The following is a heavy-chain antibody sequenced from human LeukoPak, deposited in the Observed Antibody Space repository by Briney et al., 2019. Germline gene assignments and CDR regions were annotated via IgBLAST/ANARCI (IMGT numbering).Heavy chain of an antibody. CDR1: GFTFSAYS. Sequence: GGSLRLSCAASGFTFSAYSMSWVRQAPGQGLERVANIKQDGSEKYYVGSVKGRFTISRDNAKNSLYLQMNSLRAEDTAVYYCARDPGPRVPPGSYSDYWGQGTLVTVSS. V-gene: IGHV3-7*01. D-gene: IGHD1-26*01. J-gene: IGHJ4*02. CDR3: ARDPGPRVPPGSYSDY. CDR2: IKQDGSEK.